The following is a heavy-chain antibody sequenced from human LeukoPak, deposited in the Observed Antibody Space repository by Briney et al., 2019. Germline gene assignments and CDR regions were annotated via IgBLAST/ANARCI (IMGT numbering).Heavy chain of an antibody. J-gene: IGHJ5*02. D-gene: IGHD2-15*01. Sequence: PSETLSLTCAVYGGSFSGYYWSWIRQPPGKGLEWIGEINHSGSTNYNPSLKSRVTISVDTSKNQFSLKLSSVTAADTAVYYCATEGRYCSGGSCYFRFDPWGQGTLVTVSS. CDR2: INHSGST. V-gene: IGHV4-34*01. CDR1: GGSFSGYY. CDR3: ATEGRYCSGGSCYFRFDP.